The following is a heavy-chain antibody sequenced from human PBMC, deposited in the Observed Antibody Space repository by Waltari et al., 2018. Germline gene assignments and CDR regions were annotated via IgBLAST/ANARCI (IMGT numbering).Heavy chain of an antibody. CDR3: ARRPAGSHFDY. J-gene: IGHJ4*02. Sequence: QVQLVQSGAEVKRPGASVKVSCKASGYTFTSYDLNWVRQAPGQGLEWMGRMNPNRGNKDYAKKFQDRVTMTRSTSLNTAYMELSSLRPEDTAVYYCARRPAGSHFDYWGQGTLVTVSS. CDR2: MNPNRGNK. V-gene: IGHV1-8*01. CDR1: GYTFTSYD. D-gene: IGHD2-2*01.